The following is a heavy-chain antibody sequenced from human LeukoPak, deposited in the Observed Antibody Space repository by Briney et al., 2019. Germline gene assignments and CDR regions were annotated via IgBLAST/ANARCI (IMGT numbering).Heavy chain of an antibody. J-gene: IGHJ3*02. Sequence: PSETLSLTCTVSGGSISSGSYYWSWIRQPAGKGLEWIGRIYTSGSTNYNPSLKSRVTISVDTSKNQFSLKLSSVTAADTAVYYCARILQRLFEQGDAFDIWGQGTMVTVSS. D-gene: IGHD1/OR15-1a*01. CDR2: IYTSGST. CDR3: ARILQRLFEQGDAFDI. CDR1: GGSISSGSYY. V-gene: IGHV4-61*02.